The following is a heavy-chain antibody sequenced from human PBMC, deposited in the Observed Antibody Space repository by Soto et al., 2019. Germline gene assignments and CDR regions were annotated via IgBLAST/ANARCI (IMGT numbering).Heavy chain of an antibody. Sequence: QVQLVESGGGVIQPERSLRLSCAASRFTFSSYAMHWVRQAPGKGLEWVAIISYDGSNKYYADSVKGRFTISRDNSKHTLYLQMNSVRPEDTALYYCARVDWSPTRPSFLFHYWGQGTLVTVSS. V-gene: IGHV3-30-3*01. CDR3: ARVDWSPTRPSFLFHY. D-gene: IGHD6-6*01. CDR2: ISYDGSNK. CDR1: RFTFSSYA. J-gene: IGHJ4*02.